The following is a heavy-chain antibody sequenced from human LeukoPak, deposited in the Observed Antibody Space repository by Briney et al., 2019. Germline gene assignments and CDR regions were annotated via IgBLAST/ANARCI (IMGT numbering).Heavy chain of an antibody. Sequence: ASETLSLTCTVSGGSISSYYWSWIRQPPGKGLEWIAYISDIGSINYNPSLKGRVTISLDTSKNQFSLKLSSVTAADTAVYYCAGHHPRNTGDFWGQGTLVTVSS. V-gene: IGHV4-59*08. CDR1: GGSISSYY. J-gene: IGHJ4*02. D-gene: IGHD2-8*02. CDR3: AGHHPRNTGDF. CDR2: ISDIGSI.